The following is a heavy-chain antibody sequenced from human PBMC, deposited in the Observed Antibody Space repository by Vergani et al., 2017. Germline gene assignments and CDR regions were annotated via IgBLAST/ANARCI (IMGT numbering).Heavy chain of an antibody. CDR1: GASITSGSFY. Sequence: QVHLNEAGPGLVKPSQTLSLTCTVSGASITSGSFYWSWIRQPAGKGLEWIGRIHASGTKNYNPSLRSRVTLSVDTSKNQLSLKMISMTAADTAVYYCAKGPTSRGGYFEHGGQGTLVIAAS. CDR3: AKGPTSRGGYFEH. J-gene: IGHJ4*02. D-gene: IGHD3-10*01. V-gene: IGHV4-61*02. CDR2: IHASGTK.